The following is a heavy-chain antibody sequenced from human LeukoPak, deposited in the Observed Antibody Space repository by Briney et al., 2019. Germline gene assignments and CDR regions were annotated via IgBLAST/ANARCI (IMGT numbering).Heavy chain of an antibody. Sequence: GGSLRLSCAASGFTFCDYYMSWIRQAPGKGLEWVSYISSSGSTIDYADSVKGRFTIPRDNAKNSLYLQMNSLRAEDTAVYYCARSIPAGNRRWGQGTLVTVSS. J-gene: IGHJ4*02. CDR1: GFTFCDYY. CDR3: ARSIPAGNRR. CDR2: ISSSGSTI. D-gene: IGHD2-2*01. V-gene: IGHV3-11*01.